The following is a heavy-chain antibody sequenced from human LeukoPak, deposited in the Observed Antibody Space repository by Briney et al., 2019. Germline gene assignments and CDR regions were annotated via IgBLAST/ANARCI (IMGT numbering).Heavy chain of an antibody. CDR3: ARLTVNWFDP. CDR1: GYSISSGYY. CDR2: IYTSGST. Sequence: SETLSLTCAVSGYSISSGYYWGWIRQPPGKGLERIGRIYTSGSTNYNPSLKSRVTMSVDTSKSQFSLKLSSVTAADTAVYYCARLTVNWFDPWGQGTLVTVSS. D-gene: IGHD4-17*01. J-gene: IGHJ5*02. V-gene: IGHV4-38-2*01.